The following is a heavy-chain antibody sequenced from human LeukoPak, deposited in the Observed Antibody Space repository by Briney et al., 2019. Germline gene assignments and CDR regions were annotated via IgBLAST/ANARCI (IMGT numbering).Heavy chain of an antibody. CDR2: INGDGRNI. D-gene: IGHD3-9*01. CDR3: TRDLMDYDVSTGLHHYYMDV. V-gene: IGHV3-74*01. Sequence: GGSLRLSCVASGFTFSSYWMHWVRQDPRKGLVWVSRINGDGRNINYADSVRGRFTISRDNAKNTLYLQMNTLRVEDTAVYYCTRDLMDYDVSTGLHHYYMDVWGQGTTVTAPS. J-gene: IGHJ6*02. CDR1: GFTFSSYW.